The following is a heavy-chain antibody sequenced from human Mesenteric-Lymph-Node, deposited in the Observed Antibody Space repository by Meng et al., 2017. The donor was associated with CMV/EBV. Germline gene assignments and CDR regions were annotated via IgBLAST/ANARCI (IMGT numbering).Heavy chain of an antibody. CDR3: ARGRQYYGSGSYPPWAFYFDY. CDR2: ISHSGST. CDR1: FSGYY. D-gene: IGHD3-10*01. Sequence: FSGYYWSWVRQPPGKGLEWIGEISHSGSTNYNPSLKSRLTMSVDTSKNQFSLKLSSVTAADTALYYCARGRQYYGSGSYPPWAFYFDYWGQGTLVTVSS. V-gene: IGHV4-34*13. J-gene: IGHJ4*02.